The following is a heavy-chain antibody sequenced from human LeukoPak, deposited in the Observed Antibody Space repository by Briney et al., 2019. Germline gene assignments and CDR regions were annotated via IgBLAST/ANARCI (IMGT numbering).Heavy chain of an antibody. Sequence: GASVKVSCKASGYTFIGYYMHWVRQAPGQGLEWMGWIHPNSGDTKYAQKFQGRVTMTRDTSVNTVYMEVSRLRSDDTALYYCARGRDTSEMTPPLAYWGQGTLVTVSS. CDR1: GYTFIGYY. V-gene: IGHV1-2*02. CDR2: IHPNSGDT. J-gene: IGHJ4*02. CDR3: ARGRDTSEMTPPLAY.